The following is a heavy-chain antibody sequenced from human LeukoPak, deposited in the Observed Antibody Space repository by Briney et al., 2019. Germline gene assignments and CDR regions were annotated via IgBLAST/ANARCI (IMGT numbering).Heavy chain of an antibody. J-gene: IGHJ4*02. CDR2: ISWNSGSI. Sequence: GGSLRLSCAASGFTFDDYAMHWVRQAPGKGLEWVSGISWNSGSIGYADSVKGRFTISRDDAKNSLYLQMNSLRAEDMALYYCAKGYCSSTSCYIDYWGQGTLVTVSS. CDR1: GFTFDDYA. D-gene: IGHD2-2*02. V-gene: IGHV3-9*03. CDR3: AKGYCSSTSCYIDY.